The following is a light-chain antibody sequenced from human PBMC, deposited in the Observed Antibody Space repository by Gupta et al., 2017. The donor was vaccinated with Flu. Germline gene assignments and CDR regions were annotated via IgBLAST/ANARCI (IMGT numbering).Light chain of an antibody. CDR3: QQYNSFPLT. J-gene: IGKJ4*01. Sequence: IQITQSPSSLSASVGDRVTITCRASQDIRTCLAWYQQKPEKAPKSLIYAASNLQGGVPSRFSGGGSGTDFTLTISSLQPEDVAIYYCQQYNSFPLTFGGETKVEIK. CDR2: AAS. V-gene: IGKV1D-16*01. CDR1: QDIRTC.